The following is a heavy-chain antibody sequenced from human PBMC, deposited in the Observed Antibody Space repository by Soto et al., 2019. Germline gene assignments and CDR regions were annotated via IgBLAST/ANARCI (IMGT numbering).Heavy chain of an antibody. V-gene: IGHV3-23*01. CDR3: ATMNGYFEY. CDR2: ITATGDRT. CDR1: GFRVSSYS. Sequence: GGSLRLSGADSGFRVSSYSMSWVRQTPGKGLEWVAAITATGDRTYYADSVTGRFTISRDNSKKTHYLQMTSLRAEDTAMYYCATMNGYFEYWGQGTPVTVSS. J-gene: IGHJ4*02. D-gene: IGHD3-22*01.